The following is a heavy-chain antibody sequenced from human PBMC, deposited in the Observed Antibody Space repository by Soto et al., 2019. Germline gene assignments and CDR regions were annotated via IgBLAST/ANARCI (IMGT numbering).Heavy chain of an antibody. CDR2: IIPIFGTA. CDR1: GGTFSSYA. D-gene: IGHD6-13*01. J-gene: IGHJ6*02. CDR3: ARDREGPGIAAAGTSMDV. V-gene: IGHV1-69*13. Sequence: SVKVSCKASGGTFSSYAISWVRQAPGQGLEWMGGIIPIFGTANYAQKFQGRVTITADESTSTAYMELSSLRSEDTAVYYCARDREGPGIAAAGTSMDVWGQGTTVTVSS.